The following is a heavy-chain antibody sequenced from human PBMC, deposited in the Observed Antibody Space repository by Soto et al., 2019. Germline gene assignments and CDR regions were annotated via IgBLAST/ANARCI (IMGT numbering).Heavy chain of an antibody. CDR2: MNPNSGNT. J-gene: IGHJ6*03. CDR3: ARGPGYCSSTSCLRSYYYYYYLYV. CDR1: GYTFTSYD. V-gene: IGHV1-8*01. D-gene: IGHD2-2*01. Sequence: ASVKVSCKASGYTFTSYDINWVRQATGQGLEWMGWMNPNSGNTGYAQKFQGRVTMTRNTSISTAYMELSSQRSEDTAVYYCARGPGYCSSTSCLRSYYYYYYLYVWGKGTTVTVSS.